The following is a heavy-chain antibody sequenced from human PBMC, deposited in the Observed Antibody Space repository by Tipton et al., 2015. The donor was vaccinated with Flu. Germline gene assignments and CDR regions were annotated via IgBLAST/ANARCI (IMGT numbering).Heavy chain of an antibody. D-gene: IGHD3-3*01. CDR1: GFTFSSDA. V-gene: IGHV3-23*01. Sequence: GSLRLSCTDSGFTFSSDAMTWVRQAPGKGLEWVSTISGSGGSTYYADSVKGRFTISRDNSKNTLYLQMNSLRDEDTAVYYCAREWSEFCMDVWGKGTTVTVSS. CDR2: ISGSGGST. J-gene: IGHJ6*03. CDR3: AREWSEFCMDV.